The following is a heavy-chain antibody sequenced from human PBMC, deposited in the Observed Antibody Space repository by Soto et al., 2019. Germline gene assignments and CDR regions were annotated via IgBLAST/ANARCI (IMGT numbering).Heavy chain of an antibody. CDR2: ISSDGHHQ. CDR3: SRGTYYPQSSGLHADY. J-gene: IGHJ4*02. Sequence: GGSLRLSCATSGFSFNDYAMYWVRQAPGQGLEWVAIISSDGHHQFYLDDLRGRFTVSRDNSKNTLYLQMNSLRPEDTAVYYCSRGTYYPQSSGLHADYWGPGTVVTVSS. D-gene: IGHD3-22*01. V-gene: IGHV3-30*03. CDR1: GFSFNDYA.